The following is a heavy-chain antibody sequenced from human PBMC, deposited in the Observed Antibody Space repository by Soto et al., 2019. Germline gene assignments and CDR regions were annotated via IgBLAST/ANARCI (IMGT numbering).Heavy chain of an antibody. J-gene: IGHJ4*02. V-gene: IGHV1-18*01. CDR3: ARDLVSWSGYYYFDY. D-gene: IGHD3-3*01. CDR1: GYTFTSYG. Sequence: GASVKVSCKASGYTFTSYGSSWVRQAPGQGLEWMGWISAYNGNTNYAQKLQGRVTMTTDTSTSTAYMELRSLRSDDTAVYYCARDLVSWSGYYYFDYRGQGTLVTVSS. CDR2: ISAYNGNT.